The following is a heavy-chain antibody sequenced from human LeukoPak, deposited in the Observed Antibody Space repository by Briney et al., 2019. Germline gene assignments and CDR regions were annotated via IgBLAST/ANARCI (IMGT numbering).Heavy chain of an antibody. J-gene: IGHJ4*02. CDR1: GYTFTSYG. D-gene: IGHD6-13*01. V-gene: IGHV1-18*01. Sequence: ASVKVSCKASGYTFTSYGISWVRQAPGQGLEWMGWISAYNGNTNYAQKLQGRVAMTTDTSTSTAYMELRRLRSDDTAVYYCARGRFSYSSSWYFVYWGQGTLVTVSS. CDR3: ARGRFSYSSSWYFVY. CDR2: ISAYNGNT.